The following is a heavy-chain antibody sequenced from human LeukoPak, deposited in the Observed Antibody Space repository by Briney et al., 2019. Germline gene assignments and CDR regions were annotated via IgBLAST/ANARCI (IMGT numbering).Heavy chain of an antibody. D-gene: IGHD2-21*02. Sequence: ASVKDSCKASGYTFTSYGISRVRQAPGQGLEWMGWISAYNGNTNYAQKLQGRVTMTTDTSTSTAYMELRSLRSDDTAVYYCARDHAAVTGFGAFDIWGQGTMVTVSS. CDR2: ISAYNGNT. CDR3: ARDHAAVTGFGAFDI. J-gene: IGHJ3*02. V-gene: IGHV1-18*01. CDR1: GYTFTSYG.